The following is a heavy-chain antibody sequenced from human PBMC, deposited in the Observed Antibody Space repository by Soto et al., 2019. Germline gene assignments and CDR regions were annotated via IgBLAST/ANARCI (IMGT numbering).Heavy chain of an antibody. V-gene: IGHV1-3*01. CDR3: VRGAADSYGYS. J-gene: IGHJ4*02. Sequence: QVQLVQSGAEVKKPGASVKVSCKASGYTFTSYAMHWVRQAPGQRLEWMGWINAGNGNTKYSQKFQGRVTVTRDTFASTAYMELSSLRSGATAVYCWVRGAADSYGYSWGQGTLVTVSS. CDR2: INAGNGNT. CDR1: GYTFTSYA. D-gene: IGHD5-18*01.